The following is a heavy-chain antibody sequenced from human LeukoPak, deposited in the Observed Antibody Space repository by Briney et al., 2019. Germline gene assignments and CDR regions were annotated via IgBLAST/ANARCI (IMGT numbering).Heavy chain of an antibody. CDR3: ARGGMGVVVISGWFDP. Sequence: SETLSLTCAVYGGSFSGYYWSWIRQPPGKGLEWIGEINHSGSTNYNPSLKSRVTISVDTSKNQFSLKLSSVTAADTAVYYCARGGMGVVVISGWFDPWGQGTLVTVSS. D-gene: IGHD3-22*01. J-gene: IGHJ5*02. CDR2: INHSGST. V-gene: IGHV4-34*01. CDR1: GGSFSGYY.